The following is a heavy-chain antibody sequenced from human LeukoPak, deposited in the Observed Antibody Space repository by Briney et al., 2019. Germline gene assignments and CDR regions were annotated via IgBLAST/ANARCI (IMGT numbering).Heavy chain of an antibody. CDR3: ARVYDYVWGGYRPFSY. J-gene: IGHJ4*02. CDR2: INPNSGGT. V-gene: IGHV1-2*02. D-gene: IGHD3-16*02. CDR1: GYTFTGYY. Sequence: GASVKVSCKASGYTFTGYYMHWVRQAPGQGLEWMGWINPNSGGTNYAQKFQGRVTMTRDTSISTAYMELSRLRSDDTAVYYCARVYDYVWGGYRPFSYWGQGTLVTVSS.